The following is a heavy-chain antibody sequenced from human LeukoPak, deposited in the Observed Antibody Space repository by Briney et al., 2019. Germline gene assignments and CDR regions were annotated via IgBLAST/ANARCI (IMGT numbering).Heavy chain of an antibody. Sequence: GASVKVSCKTSGFTFTTYTMHWVRQAPGQRLEWMGWINAANGNTQYSQKFQGRVTITRDTSASTAYMELSSLRSEDTAVYYCARGAPTRVAVAATFDPWGQGTLVTVPS. V-gene: IGHV1-3*01. J-gene: IGHJ5*02. CDR2: INAANGNT. CDR1: GFTFTTYT. D-gene: IGHD6-19*01. CDR3: ARGAPTRVAVAATFDP.